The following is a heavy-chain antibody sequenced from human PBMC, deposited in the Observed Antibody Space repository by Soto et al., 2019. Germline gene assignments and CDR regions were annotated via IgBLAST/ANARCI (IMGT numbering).Heavy chain of an antibody. CDR2: ISAYNGNT. D-gene: IGHD3-10*01. Sequence: QVQLVQSGAEVKKPGASVKVSCKASGYTFTSYGISWVRQAPGQGLEWMGWISAYNGNTNYAQKLQGRVTMTTDTYTSTAYMELMSLRSDDTAVYYCARDRKLYYYGSGSYYSPTDAFDIWGQGTMVTVSS. J-gene: IGHJ3*02. CDR1: GYTFTSYG. V-gene: IGHV1-18*01. CDR3: ARDRKLYYYGSGSYYSPTDAFDI.